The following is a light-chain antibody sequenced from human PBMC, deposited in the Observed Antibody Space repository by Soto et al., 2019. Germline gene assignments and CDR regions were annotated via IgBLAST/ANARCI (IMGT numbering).Light chain of an antibody. CDR2: EVS. Sequence: QYALTQPPSASGSPGQSVTISCTGTSNDVGGYNYVSWYQQHPGKAPKLMIYEVSQRPSGVPDRFSGSRSGNTASLTVSGLQAEDEADYYCSSYAGSSNLVFGGGTKLTVL. J-gene: IGLJ2*01. V-gene: IGLV2-8*01. CDR1: SNDVGGYNY. CDR3: SSYAGSSNLV.